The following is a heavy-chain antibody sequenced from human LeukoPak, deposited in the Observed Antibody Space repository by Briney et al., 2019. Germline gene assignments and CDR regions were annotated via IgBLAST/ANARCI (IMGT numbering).Heavy chain of an antibody. D-gene: IGHD3-10*01. CDR2: IYSGDIT. J-gene: IGHJ6*03. CDR3: ARGGSSGIFYFYMDV. Sequence: GGSLRLSCAASGFTVSSKYMSWVRQAPGKGLEWVSVIYSGDITYYADSVKGRFTISRDISKNTLYLHMNSLRAEDMAVYYCARGGSSGIFYFYMDVWGKGTTVTISS. CDR1: GFTVSSKY. V-gene: IGHV3-66*01.